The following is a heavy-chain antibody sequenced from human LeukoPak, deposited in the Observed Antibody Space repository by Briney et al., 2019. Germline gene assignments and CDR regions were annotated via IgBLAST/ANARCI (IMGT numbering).Heavy chain of an antibody. D-gene: IGHD2-2*03. CDR2: IYPGDSDT. CDR1: GYSFTSYW. CDR3: ARHYREGRVDFAYDAFDI. V-gene: IGHV5-51*01. Sequence: GESLKISCKGSGYSFTSYWIGWVRLMPGKGLEWMGIIYPGDSDTRYSPSFQGQVTISADKSISTAYLRWSSLKASDTAMYYCARHYREGRVDFAYDAFDIWGQGTMVTVSS. J-gene: IGHJ3*02.